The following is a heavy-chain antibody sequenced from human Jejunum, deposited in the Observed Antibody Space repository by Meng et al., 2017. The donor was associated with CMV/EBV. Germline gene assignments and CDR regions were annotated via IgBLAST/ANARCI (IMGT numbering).Heavy chain of an antibody. CDR3: ARDLRFLGRCYGMDV. Sequence: YTFTGHDINWVRQAPGQGLEWMGWINPDSGGTNYAQKFPGRVTMTWDTSINTAYMELGRLTSDDTAVYYCARDLRFLGRCYGMDVWGQGTTVTVSS. CDR1: YTFTGHD. J-gene: IGHJ6*02. D-gene: IGHD3-3*01. CDR2: INPDSGGT. V-gene: IGHV1-2*02.